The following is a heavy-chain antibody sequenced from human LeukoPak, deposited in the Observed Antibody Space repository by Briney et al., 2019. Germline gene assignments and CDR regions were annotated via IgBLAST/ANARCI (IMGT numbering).Heavy chain of an antibody. CDR2: ISGSDSST. Sequence: GGSLRLSCEASGFSFNNAWMTWVRQAPGKGLEWVSTISGSDSSTHYADSVKGRFTISRDNSKNTLYLQMNSLRADDTAVYYCAKSGYNRFDYWGQGTLVTVSS. V-gene: IGHV3-23*01. CDR1: GFSFNNAW. J-gene: IGHJ4*02. D-gene: IGHD5-24*01. CDR3: AKSGYNRFDY.